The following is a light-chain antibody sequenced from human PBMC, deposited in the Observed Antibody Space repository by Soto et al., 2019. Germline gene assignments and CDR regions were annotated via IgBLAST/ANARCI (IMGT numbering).Light chain of an antibody. J-gene: IGLJ1*01. CDR2: EVN. V-gene: IGLV2-18*01. CDR1: RSDVGSYNR. CDR3: SLYISGSTYV. Sequence: QSVLTQPPSVSGSPGQSVTISCTGTRSDVGSYNRLSWYQQPPGTAPKLIMYEVNTRPSGVPDRFSGSKSGSTASLTISGLQAEDEADYYCSLYISGSTYVFGTGTKGTVL.